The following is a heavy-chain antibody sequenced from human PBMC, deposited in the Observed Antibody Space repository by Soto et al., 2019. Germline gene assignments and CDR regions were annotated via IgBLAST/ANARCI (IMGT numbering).Heavy chain of an antibody. D-gene: IGHD6-13*01. J-gene: IGHJ5*02. V-gene: IGHV1-69*01. CDR2: IIPIFGTA. CDR1: GGTFSSYA. Sequence: QVQLVQSGAEVKKPGSSVKVSCKASGGTFSSYAISWVRQAPGQGLEWMGGIIPIFGTANYAQKFQGRVTITADESTSTAYMELSSLRSEDAAVYYCASAAGGAAAGTWFGSEYHTTSSPPWVGGHYTRLNWFDPWGQGTLVTVSS. CDR3: ASAAGGAAAGTWFGSEYHTTSSPPWVGGHYTRLNWFDP.